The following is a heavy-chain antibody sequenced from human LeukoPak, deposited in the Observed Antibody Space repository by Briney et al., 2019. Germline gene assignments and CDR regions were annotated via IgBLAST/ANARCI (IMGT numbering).Heavy chain of an antibody. CDR1: GYSISSGYY. J-gene: IGHJ4*02. CDR2: LYHSGST. V-gene: IGHV4-38-2*02. D-gene: IGHD2-2*01. CDR3: AREKKSCTSSTCYGIDY. Sequence: SETLSLTCGVSGYSISSGYYWAWIRQPPGKGLEWIGSLYHSGSTSYNPSLESRVTISADTFKNQFSLKLSSVTAADTAVYYCAREKKSCTSSTCYGIDYWGQGTLVTVSS.